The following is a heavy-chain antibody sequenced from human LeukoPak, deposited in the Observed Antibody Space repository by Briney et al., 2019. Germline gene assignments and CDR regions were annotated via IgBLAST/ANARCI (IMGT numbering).Heavy chain of an antibody. D-gene: IGHD2-2*01. Sequence: SETLSLTCTVSGGSISSGGYYWSWIRQPPGKGLEWIGYIYHGGSTYYNPSLKSRVTISVDRSKNQFSLKLSSVTAADTAVYYCARVEGYCSSTSCYLAAFDIWGQGTMVTVSS. J-gene: IGHJ3*02. CDR3: ARVEGYCSSTSCYLAAFDI. CDR2: IYHGGST. V-gene: IGHV4-30-2*01. CDR1: GGSISSGGYY.